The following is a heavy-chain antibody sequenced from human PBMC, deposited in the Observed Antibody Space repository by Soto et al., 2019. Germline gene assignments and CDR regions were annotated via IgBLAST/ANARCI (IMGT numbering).Heavy chain of an antibody. V-gene: IGHV4-59*01. CDR2: IYYSGST. Sequence: PSETLSLTCTVSGGSISSYYWSWIRQPPGKGLEWIGYIYYSGSTNYNPSLKSRVTISVDTSKNQFSLKLSSVTAADTAVYYCERGRTYDFWSGYYTAWFDPWGQGTLVTVSS. J-gene: IGHJ5*02. D-gene: IGHD3-3*01. CDR1: GGSISSYY. CDR3: ERGRTYDFWSGYYTAWFDP.